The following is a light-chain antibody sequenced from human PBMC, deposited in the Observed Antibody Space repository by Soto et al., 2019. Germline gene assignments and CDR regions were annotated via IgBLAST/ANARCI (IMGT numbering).Light chain of an antibody. V-gene: IGKV3-15*01. CDR1: PSISST. Sequence: EIVLTQSPASLSLSRGERATLSCRASPSISSTLAWYQQKPGQAPSLLIYDASTRATGIPATFSGSRSGTEYTITISSPQYEDFAVYCWQQYHNWPTWTFGQWTNV. CDR3: QQYHNWPTWT. J-gene: IGKJ1*01. CDR2: DAS.